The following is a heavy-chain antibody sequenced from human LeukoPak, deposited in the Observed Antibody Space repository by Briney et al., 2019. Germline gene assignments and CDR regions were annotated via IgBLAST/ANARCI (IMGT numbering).Heavy chain of an antibody. CDR1: GFTFDDYA. CDR3: AKDMTYGEDWYFDL. J-gene: IGHJ2*01. CDR2: MSWKSGSI. V-gene: IGHV3-9*01. Sequence: GRSLRLSCAASGFTFDDYAMQWVRPAPGKGLEWVSGMSWKSGSIGYGDSVKGRFTISRDNAKNSLHLPMNSLRADDTAFYYCAKDMTYGEDWYFDLWGRGTLVTVSS. D-gene: IGHD4-17*01.